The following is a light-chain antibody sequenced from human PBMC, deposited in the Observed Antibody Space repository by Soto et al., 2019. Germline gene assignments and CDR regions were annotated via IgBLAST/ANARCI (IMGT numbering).Light chain of an antibody. Sequence: EIVLTQSPATLSLSPGERATISCRASQSLSRYLARYQQKPGQAPRLLIYDASNRATGIPARFSGSGSGTDFTLSICSLEPEDLALNYWEQRSNWPPFTFGPGTKVDIK. CDR1: QSLSRY. V-gene: IGKV3-11*01. CDR3: EQRSNWPPFT. CDR2: DAS. J-gene: IGKJ3*01.